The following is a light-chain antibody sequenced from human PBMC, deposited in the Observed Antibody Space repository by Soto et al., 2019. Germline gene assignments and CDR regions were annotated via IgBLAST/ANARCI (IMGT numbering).Light chain of an antibody. CDR2: GAS. V-gene: IGKV3-15*01. Sequence: EIVLTQSPGTLSVSPGERATLSCRASQSVSSKLAWYQQKPGQAPRLLFYGASTGATGIPARFSGSGSETDFTLSIGSLHSEDFAVYYCQQYNNWPGTFGQGTRVVIK. J-gene: IGKJ1*01. CDR3: QQYNNWPGT. CDR1: QSVSSK.